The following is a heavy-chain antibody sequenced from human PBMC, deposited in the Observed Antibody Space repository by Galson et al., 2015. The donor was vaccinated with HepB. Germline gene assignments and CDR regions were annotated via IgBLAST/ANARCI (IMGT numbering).Heavy chain of an antibody. J-gene: IGHJ6*03. CDR3: AKDITIFGFYYYMDV. CDR1: GFTFSSYG. CDR2: IPYDGSNE. D-gene: IGHD3-3*01. Sequence: SLRLSCAASGFTFSSYGMHWVRQAPGKGLEWVAVIPYDGSNEYYADSVKGRFTISRDNSKNTLYLQMNSLRAEDTAVYYCAKDITIFGFYYYMDVWGKGTTVTVSS. V-gene: IGHV3-30*18.